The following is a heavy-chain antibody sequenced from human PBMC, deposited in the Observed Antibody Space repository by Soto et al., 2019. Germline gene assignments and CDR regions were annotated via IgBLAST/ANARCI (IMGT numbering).Heavy chain of an antibody. Sequence: GGSLRLSCAASGFTFSSYWMHWVRQAPGKGLVWVSRINSDESGTGYADSVKGRFTISRDNAKNSLYLQMNSLRVEDTALYFCAKGTEYGALLMSAFDFLG. D-gene: IGHD1-26*01. CDR3: AKGTEYGALLMSAFDF. CDR2: INSDESGT. V-gene: IGHV3-74*01. J-gene: IGHJ4*01. CDR1: GFTFSSYW.